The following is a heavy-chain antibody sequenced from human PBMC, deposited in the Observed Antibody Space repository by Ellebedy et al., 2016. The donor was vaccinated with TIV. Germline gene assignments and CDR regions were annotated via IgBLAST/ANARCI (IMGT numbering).Heavy chain of an antibody. Sequence: SETLSLTXAVYGGSFSGYYWSWIRQPPGKGLEWIGEINHSGSTNYNPSLKSRVTISVDTSKNQFSLKLSSVTAADTAVYYCARVRQWLGKGFDYWGQGTLVTVSS. CDR1: GGSFSGYY. J-gene: IGHJ4*02. V-gene: IGHV4-34*01. D-gene: IGHD6-19*01. CDR2: INHSGST. CDR3: ARVRQWLGKGFDY.